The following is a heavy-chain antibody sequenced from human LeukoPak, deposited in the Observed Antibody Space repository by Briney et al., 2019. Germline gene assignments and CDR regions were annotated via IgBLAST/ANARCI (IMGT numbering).Heavy chain of an antibody. Sequence: ASVKVSCKASGYTFTSYGISWVRQAPGQGLEWMGWISAYNGNTNYAQKFQGRVTMTRDTSTSTDYMELSSLTYEDTAVYYCARGTECTNGVCEFFDYWGQGTLVTVSS. J-gene: IGHJ4*02. D-gene: IGHD2-8*01. CDR2: ISAYNGNT. V-gene: IGHV1-18*01. CDR3: ARGTECTNGVCEFFDY. CDR1: GYTFTSYG.